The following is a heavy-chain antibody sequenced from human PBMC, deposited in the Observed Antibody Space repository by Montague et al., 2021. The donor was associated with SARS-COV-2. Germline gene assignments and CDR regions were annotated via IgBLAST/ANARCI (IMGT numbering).Heavy chain of an antibody. CDR2: IYDSGST. CDR1: GGSISNGGYY. V-gene: IGHV4-31*03. D-gene: IGHD2-15*01. J-gene: IGHJ3*02. CDR3: ARGDVGVVAAPYI. Sequence: TLSLTCTVSGGSISNGGYYCIWIRQHPGKGLEWIGYIYDSGSTYYNPSLTSRVTMSLDTSKNQFSLKLSSVTAADTAVYYCARGDVGVVAAPYIWGQGTMVTVSS.